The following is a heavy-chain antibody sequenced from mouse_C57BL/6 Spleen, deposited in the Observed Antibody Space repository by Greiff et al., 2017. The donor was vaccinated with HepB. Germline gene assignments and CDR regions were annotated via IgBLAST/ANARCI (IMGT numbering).Heavy chain of an antibody. CDR3: ARASLPAMDY. J-gene: IGHJ4*01. CDR1: GFTFSDYY. D-gene: IGHD2-10*01. CDR2: INYDGSST. V-gene: IGHV5-16*01. Sequence: EVQLVESEGGLVQPGRSMKLSCTASGFTFSDYYMAWVRQVPEKGLEWVANINYDGSSTYYLDSLKSRFIISRDNAKNILYLQMSSLKSEDTATYYCARASLPAMDYWGQGTSVTVSS.